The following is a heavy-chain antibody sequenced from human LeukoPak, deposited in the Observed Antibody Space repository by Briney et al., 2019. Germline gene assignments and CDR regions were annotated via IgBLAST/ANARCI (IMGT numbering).Heavy chain of an antibody. Sequence: ASVKVSCKVSGYTLTELSMHWVRQAPGKGLEWMGGFEPEDGETIYAQKFQGRVTMTEDTSTDTAYMELSSVRSEDTAVYYCAQKSSSWTNFDYWGQGTLVTVSS. CDR3: AQKSSSWTNFDY. CDR2: FEPEDGET. J-gene: IGHJ4*02. D-gene: IGHD6-13*01. V-gene: IGHV1-24*01. CDR1: GYTLTELS.